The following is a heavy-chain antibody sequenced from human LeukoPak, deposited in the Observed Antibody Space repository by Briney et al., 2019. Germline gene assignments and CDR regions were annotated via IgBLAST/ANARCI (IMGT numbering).Heavy chain of an antibody. CDR1: GYTFTSYV. CDR2: ISAYNGKT. CDR3: ARRKGHCSSTSCYYLNYNWFDP. J-gene: IGHJ5*02. D-gene: IGHD2-2*01. V-gene: IGHV1-18*01. Sequence: ASVKVSCKASGYTFTSYVISWVRQAPGQGLEWMGWISAYNGKTNYAQKLQGRVTMTTDTSTSTAYMELRSLRSDDTAVYYCARRKGHCSSTSCYYLNYNWFDPWGQGTLVTVSS.